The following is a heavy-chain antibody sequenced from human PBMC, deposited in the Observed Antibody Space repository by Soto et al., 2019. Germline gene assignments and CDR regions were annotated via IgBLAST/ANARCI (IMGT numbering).Heavy chain of an antibody. D-gene: IGHD2-2*01. Sequence: SETLSLTCTVSGGSISNYYWSWIRQPPGKGLEWIGYFYYTGITNYNPSLKSRISMSVDTSKNQFSLKLSSVTAADTAVYYCASHTPPAALDYWGQGTLVTVSS. CDR1: GGSISNYY. CDR2: FYYTGIT. J-gene: IGHJ4*02. CDR3: ASHTPPAALDY. V-gene: IGHV4-59*08.